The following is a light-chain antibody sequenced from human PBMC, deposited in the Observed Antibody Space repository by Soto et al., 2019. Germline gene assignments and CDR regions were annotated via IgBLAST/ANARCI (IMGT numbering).Light chain of an antibody. CDR3: LQYGTSHT. CDR2: GAS. V-gene: IGKV3-20*01. J-gene: IGKJ3*01. Sequence: EIVLTQSPGTLSLSPGEGATLSCRASQSFSNSYIAWYQHRPGQAPRLLIYGASSRATGIPDRFSGGGSGTAAPLTISRLEPEDFAVYYCLQYGTSHTFGPGTKVDIK. CDR1: QSFSNSY.